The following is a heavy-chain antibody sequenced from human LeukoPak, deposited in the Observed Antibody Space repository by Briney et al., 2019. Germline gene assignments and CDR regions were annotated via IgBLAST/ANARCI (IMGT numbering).Heavy chain of an antibody. CDR1: GGTFSSYV. Sequence: SVKVSCKASGGTFSSYVISWVRQAPGQGLEWMGGIIPIFVTANYAQKFQGRVTITADESTSTAYMELSSLRYEDTAVYYCARARNYYYEGSGSQAFDNWGQGTLVTVSS. D-gene: IGHD3-22*01. V-gene: IGHV1-69*01. CDR3: ARARNYYYEGSGSQAFDN. J-gene: IGHJ4*02. CDR2: IIPIFVTA.